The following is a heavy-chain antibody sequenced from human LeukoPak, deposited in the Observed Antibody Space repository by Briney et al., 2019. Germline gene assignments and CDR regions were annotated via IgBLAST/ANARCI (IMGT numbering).Heavy chain of an antibody. J-gene: IGHJ5*02. CDR2: ISGSGGST. CDR1: GFTFNSYA. D-gene: IGHD3-22*01. CDR3: AKSPARYYDSSGYYVT. V-gene: IGHV3-23*01. Sequence: GGSLRLSCAASGFTFNSYAMSWVRQAPGKGLGWVSVISGSGGSTDYADSVKGRFTISRDNSKNTLYLQMNSLRAEDTALYYCAKSPARYYDSSGYYVTWGQGTLVTVSS.